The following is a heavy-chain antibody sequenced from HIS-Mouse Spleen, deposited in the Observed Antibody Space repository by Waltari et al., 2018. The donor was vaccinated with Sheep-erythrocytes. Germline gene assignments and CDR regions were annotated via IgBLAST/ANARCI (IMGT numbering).Heavy chain of an antibody. CDR2: IDYSGST. CDR1: GALTSGGYY. CDR3: ARLITMVRGVTWYFDL. D-gene: IGHD3-10*01. J-gene: IGHJ2*01. V-gene: IGHV4-31*02. Sequence: GALTSGGYYWSWIRQHPGKGLEWIGYIDYSGSTYTNPSLKSRVTISVDTSKNQFSLKLSSVTAADTAVYYCARLITMVRGVTWYFDLWGRGTLVTVSS.